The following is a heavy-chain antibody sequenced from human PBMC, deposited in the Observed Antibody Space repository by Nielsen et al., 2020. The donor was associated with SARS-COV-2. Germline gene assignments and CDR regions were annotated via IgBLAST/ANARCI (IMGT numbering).Heavy chain of an antibody. CDR2: ISYDGSNK. J-gene: IGHJ4*02. D-gene: IGHD6-19*01. V-gene: IGHV3-30-3*01. CDR1: GFTFSSYA. Sequence: GGTLRLSCAASGFTFSSYAMHWVRQAPGKGLEWVAVISYDGSNKYYADSVKGRFTISRDNSKNTLYLQMNSLRAEDTAVYYCARDGSGWYIGYWGQGTLVTVSS. CDR3: ARDGSGWYIGY.